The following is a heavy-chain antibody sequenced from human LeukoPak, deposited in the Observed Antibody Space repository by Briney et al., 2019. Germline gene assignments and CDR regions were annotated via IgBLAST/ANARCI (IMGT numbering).Heavy chain of an antibody. CDR3: AELGITMIGGV. J-gene: IGHJ6*04. CDR1: GFIFKTYT. CDR2: ISSSGSTI. Sequence: GGSLRLSCAASGFIFKTYTMNWVRQAPGKGLEWVSYISSSGSTIYYADSVKGRFTISRDNAKNSLYLQMNSLRAEDTAVYYCAELGITMIGGVWGKGTTVTISS. V-gene: IGHV3-48*04. D-gene: IGHD3-10*02.